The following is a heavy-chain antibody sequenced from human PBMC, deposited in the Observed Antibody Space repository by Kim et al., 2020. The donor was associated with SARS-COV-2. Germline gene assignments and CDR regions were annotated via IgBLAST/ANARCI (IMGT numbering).Heavy chain of an antibody. D-gene: IGHD3-22*01. CDR2: IYYSGTT. Sequence: SETLSLTCTVSGGSIRSGGYYWSWIRQHPGKGLEWIGYIYYSGTTSYNPSLKSRLTISVDTSKNQFSLKLSSVTAADTAVYYCARENYDSGGYNEFDYWGQGILVTVSS. J-gene: IGHJ4*02. CDR1: GGSIRSGGYY. CDR3: ARENYDSGGYNEFDY. V-gene: IGHV4-31*03.